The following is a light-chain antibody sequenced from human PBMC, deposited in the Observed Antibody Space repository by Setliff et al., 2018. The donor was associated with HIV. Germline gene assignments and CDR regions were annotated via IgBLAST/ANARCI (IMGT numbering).Light chain of an antibody. V-gene: IGLV2-14*01. CDR1: SSDVGNYNY. CDR2: EVT. Sequence: QSALTQPASVSGSPGQSITISCTGTSSDVGNYNYVSWYQQHPGKAPKRMIYEVTYRPSGVSNRFSGSKSGNTASLTIAGLQAEDEADYYCSSYTTNTTFVFGTGTKGTVL. CDR3: SSYTTNTTFV. J-gene: IGLJ1*01.